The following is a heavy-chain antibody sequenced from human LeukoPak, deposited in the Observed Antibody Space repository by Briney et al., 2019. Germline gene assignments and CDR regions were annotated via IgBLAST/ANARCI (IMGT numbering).Heavy chain of an antibody. J-gene: IGHJ1*01. CDR2: IYHSGST. CDR1: GGSISTYY. Sequence: SETLSLTCTVSGGSISTYYWNWIRQPPGKGLEWIGYIYHSGSTNYNPSLQSRVTISVDTSKNQFSLNLNPVTAADTAVYYCARGGAARLHFQNWGQGTLVTVSS. D-gene: IGHD6-6*01. V-gene: IGHV4-59*01. CDR3: ARGGAARLHFQN.